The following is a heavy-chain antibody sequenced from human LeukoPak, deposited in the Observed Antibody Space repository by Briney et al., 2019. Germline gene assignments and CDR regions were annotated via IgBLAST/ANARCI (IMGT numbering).Heavy chain of an antibody. CDR3: VRGSSGTVVRGVAWAWFDP. J-gene: IGHJ5*02. CDR2: ISSTGSYI. Sequence: GGSLRLSCAASGFTFSSYSMSWVRQAPGKGLEWVSFISSTGSYIYYADSLKGRFTVSRDNAKDSLYLQMSSLRAEDTAVYYCVRGSSGTVVRGVAWAWFDPWGQGTLVTVSS. CDR1: GFTFSSYS. V-gene: IGHV3-21*04. D-gene: IGHD3-10*01.